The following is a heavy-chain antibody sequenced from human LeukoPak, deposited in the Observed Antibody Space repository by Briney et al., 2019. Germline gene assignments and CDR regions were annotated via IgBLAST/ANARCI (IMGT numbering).Heavy chain of an antibody. Sequence: GRSLRLSCAASGFTFSSYGIHWVRQAPGKGLEWVAIIWYDGSNQYYADSVKGRFTISRDNSKNTVFLQMNSLRAEDTAVYYCARDMVYARVGFFDYWGQGTLVAVSS. CDR3: ARDMVYARVGFFDY. CDR2: IWYDGSNQ. D-gene: IGHD2-8*01. V-gene: IGHV3-33*01. CDR1: GFTFSSYG. J-gene: IGHJ4*02.